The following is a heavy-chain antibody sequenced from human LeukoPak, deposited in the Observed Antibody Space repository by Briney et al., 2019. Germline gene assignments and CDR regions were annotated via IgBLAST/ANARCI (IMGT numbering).Heavy chain of an antibody. CDR3: ARDLGDCSSTSCYSSTFDY. Sequence: ASVKVSCKASGYTFTGYYMHWVRQAPGQGLEWMGWINPNSGGTNYAQKFQGRVTMTRDTSISTAYMELSRLRSDDTAVYYYARDLGDCSSTSCYSSTFDYWGQGTLVTVSS. CDR2: INPNSGGT. V-gene: IGHV1-2*02. CDR1: GYTFTGYY. J-gene: IGHJ4*02. D-gene: IGHD2-2*02.